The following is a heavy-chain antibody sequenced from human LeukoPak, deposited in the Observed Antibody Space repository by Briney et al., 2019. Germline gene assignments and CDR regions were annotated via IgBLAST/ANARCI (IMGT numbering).Heavy chain of an antibody. J-gene: IGHJ4*02. D-gene: IGHD6-6*01. CDR1: GGSFSGYY. V-gene: IGHV4-34*01. Sequence: SETLSLTCAVYGGSFSGYYWSWIRQPPGKGLEWIGEINHSGSTNYNPSLKSRVTISVDTSKNQFSLKLSSVTAADTAVYYCARALEYSSSPTPGYWGQGTLVTVSS. CDR2: INHSGST. CDR3: ARALEYSSSPTPGY.